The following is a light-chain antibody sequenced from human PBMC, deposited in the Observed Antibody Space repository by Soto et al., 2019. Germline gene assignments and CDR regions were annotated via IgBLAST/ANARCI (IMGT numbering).Light chain of an antibody. Sequence: QSALTQPASVSGSPGQAITVSCTGSSGDVGTYNLVSWYQQHPGKAPKLIIYGGNKRPSGVSDRFSGSQSGDTASLTISGLQTEDEADYYCCSYANYNTFVVFGGGTKLTV. CDR1: SGDVGTYNL. CDR3: CSYANYNTFVV. J-gene: IGLJ3*02. V-gene: IGLV2-23*03. CDR2: GGN.